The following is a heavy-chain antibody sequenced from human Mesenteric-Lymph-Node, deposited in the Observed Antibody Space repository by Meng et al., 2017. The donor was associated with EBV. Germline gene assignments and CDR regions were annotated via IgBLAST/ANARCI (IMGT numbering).Heavy chain of an antibody. J-gene: IGHJ4*02. D-gene: IGHD6-19*01. CDR3: ARDSEGNGLSFDY. V-gene: IGHV7-4-1*02. CDR2: INTNTGNP. CDR1: GYTFPTYA. Sequence: QVQLVKSGSEVKRPGAEVQLACKASGYTFPTYALTWVRQVPGPVLEWLAWINTNTGNPTYAPGFAGRYVFSLDTSVSTAYRQISSLKAYDSAVYYCARDSEGNGLSFDYWGQGTLVTVSS.